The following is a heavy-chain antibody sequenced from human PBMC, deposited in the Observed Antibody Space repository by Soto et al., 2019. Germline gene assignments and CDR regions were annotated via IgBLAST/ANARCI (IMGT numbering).Heavy chain of an antibody. J-gene: IGHJ4*02. CDR2: INPNSGGT. D-gene: IGHD2-21*02. V-gene: IGHV1-2*04. CDR3: ARAHCGGDCYSGVDY. Sequence: QVQLVQSGAEVKKPGASVKVSCKASGYTFTGYYMHWVRQAPGKGLEWMGWINPNSGGTNYAQKFQGWGTMTRDTSISTAYMELSRLRSDDTAVYYCARAHCGGDCYSGVDYWGQGTLVTVSS. CDR1: GYTFTGYY.